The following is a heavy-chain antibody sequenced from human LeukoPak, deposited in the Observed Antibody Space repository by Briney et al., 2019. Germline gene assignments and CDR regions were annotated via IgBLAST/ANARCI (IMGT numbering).Heavy chain of an antibody. CDR3: ARNWGIQYPPHYIFHY. CDR1: GGTFNNYA. J-gene: IGHJ4*02. CDR2: IIPIFGTA. D-gene: IGHD4-11*01. V-gene: IGHV1-69*05. Sequence: ASVKVSCKTSGGTFNNYAINWLRQAPGQGLEWMGGIIPIFGTANYSQRFLDRVTITTDRSTRTAYMELNSLISEDTAVYYCARNWGIQYPPHYIFHYWGQGTLVTVSS.